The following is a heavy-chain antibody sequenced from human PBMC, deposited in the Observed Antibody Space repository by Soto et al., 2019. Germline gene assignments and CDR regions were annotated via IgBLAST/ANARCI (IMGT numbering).Heavy chain of an antibody. J-gene: IGHJ5*02. Sequence: GSLRLAIAASGFTVSSYLMSGVRQAPGKGLEWVANIKQDGSEKYYVDSVKGRFTISRDNAKNSPYLQMNSLRAEDTAVYYCARDMVVVAAENWFDRWGQRTLVTVSS. CDR3: ARDMVVVAAENWFDR. CDR1: GFTVSSYL. CDR2: IKQDGSEK. D-gene: IGHD2-15*01. V-gene: IGHV3-7*01.